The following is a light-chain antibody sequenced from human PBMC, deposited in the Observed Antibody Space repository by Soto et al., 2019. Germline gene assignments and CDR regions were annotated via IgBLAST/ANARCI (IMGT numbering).Light chain of an antibody. CDR3: CSYAGSGTYV. CDR2: EGS. J-gene: IGLJ1*01. CDR1: SSDVGSYNL. Sequence: QSALTQPASVSGSPGQSITISCTGTSSDVGSYNLVSWCQQHPAKAPKLMIYEGSQRPSAVSNRFSGSQSGNAASLTISGLQAEDEADYYCCSYAGSGTYVFGSGTKVTV. V-gene: IGLV2-23*01.